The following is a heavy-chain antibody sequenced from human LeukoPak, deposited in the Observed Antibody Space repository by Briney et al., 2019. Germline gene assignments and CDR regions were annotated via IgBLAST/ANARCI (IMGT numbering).Heavy chain of an antibody. CDR3: ARHAWFGELLYYYYYMDV. J-gene: IGHJ6*03. Sequence: PETLSLTCTVSSGSIFSTNWWSWVRQPPGKGLEWIGQIFHSGSTSYSPSLKSRVTISMDKSKNQISLRLTSVTAADTAVYYCARHAWFGELLYYYYYMDVWGKGTTVTISS. D-gene: IGHD3-10*01. V-gene: IGHV4-4*03. CDR1: SGSIFSTNW. CDR2: IFHSGST.